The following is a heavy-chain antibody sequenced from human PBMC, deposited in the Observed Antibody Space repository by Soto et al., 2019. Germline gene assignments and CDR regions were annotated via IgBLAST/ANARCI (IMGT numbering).Heavy chain of an antibody. CDR3: ATYILGYCSGGSCSRVFDY. CDR2: IYYSGST. CDR1: GGSISSYY. D-gene: IGHD2-15*01. Sequence: SETLSLTCTVSGGSISSYYWSWIRQPPGKGLEWIGYIYYSGSTNHNPSLKSRVTISVDTSKNQFSLKLSSVTATDTAVYYCATYILGYCSGGSCSRVFDYWGQGTLVTVSS. V-gene: IGHV4-59*01. J-gene: IGHJ4*02.